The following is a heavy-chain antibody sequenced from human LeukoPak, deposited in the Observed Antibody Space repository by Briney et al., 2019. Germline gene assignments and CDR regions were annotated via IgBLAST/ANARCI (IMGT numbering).Heavy chain of an antibody. Sequence: GGSLRLSCAASGFTFSSYSMNWVRQAPGKGLEWVSSISSSSSYIYYADSVKGRFTISRDNAKNSLYLQMDSLRAEDTAVYYCARGGHDYSSPFDYWGQGTLVTVSS. CDR2: ISSSSSYI. D-gene: IGHD4-11*01. CDR3: ARGGHDYSSPFDY. V-gene: IGHV3-21*01. CDR1: GFTFSSYS. J-gene: IGHJ4*02.